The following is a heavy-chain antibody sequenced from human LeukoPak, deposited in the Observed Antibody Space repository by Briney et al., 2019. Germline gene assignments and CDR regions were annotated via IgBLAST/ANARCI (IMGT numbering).Heavy chain of an antibody. V-gene: IGHV3-30-3*01. J-gene: IGHJ6*02. Sequence: GGSLRLSCAASGFTFSNYAIHWVRQPPGKGLEWVTVISYDGGSKFYADSVKGRFTISRDNSKNTLYLQMNSLRAEDTAVYYCARDVAAAGTFFAGMDVWGRGTTVTVSS. D-gene: IGHD6-13*01. CDR3: ARDVAAAGTFFAGMDV. CDR2: ISYDGGSK. CDR1: GFTFSNYA.